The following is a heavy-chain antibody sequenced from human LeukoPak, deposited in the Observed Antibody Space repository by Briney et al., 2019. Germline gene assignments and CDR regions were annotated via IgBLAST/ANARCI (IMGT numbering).Heavy chain of an antibody. V-gene: IGHV3-30*02. CDR1: AFTFSSYG. J-gene: IGHJ4*02. Sequence: PGGSLRLSCAASAFTFSSYGMHWVRQAPGKGLEWVAFIRFDGSNRYSADSVKGRFTISRDNSKNTLFLQMNSLRPDDTAVFYCAKDTAAYDSSAYYNPYIDYWGQGTLVTVSS. CDR2: IRFDGSNR. CDR3: AKDTAAYDSSAYYNPYIDY. D-gene: IGHD3-22*01.